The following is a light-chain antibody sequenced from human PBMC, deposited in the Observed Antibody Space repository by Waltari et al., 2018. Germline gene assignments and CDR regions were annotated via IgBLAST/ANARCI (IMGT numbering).Light chain of an antibody. CDR1: SSDVGCYNL. CDR2: EVS. CDR3: CSYAGSSIHVV. V-gene: IGLV2-23*02. J-gene: IGLJ2*01. Sequence: QSALTQPASVSGSPGQSITISCTGTSSDVGCYNLVSWYQQHAGKAPKLMIYEVSKRPSGVSNRFSGSKSGNTASLTISGLQAEDEADYYCCSYAGSSIHVVFGGGTKLTVL.